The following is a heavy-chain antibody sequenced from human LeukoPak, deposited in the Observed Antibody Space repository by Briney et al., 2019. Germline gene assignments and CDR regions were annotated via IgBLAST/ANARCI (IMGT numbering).Heavy chain of an antibody. V-gene: IGHV1-8*01. Sequence: ASVKVSCKASGYTFTSYDINWVRQATGQGLEWMGWMNPNSGNTGYAQKFQGRVTMTRDTSISTAYMELSSLRSEDTAVYYCARNRVRDDSNDDAFDIWGQGTMVTVSS. D-gene: IGHD3-22*01. J-gene: IGHJ3*02. CDR2: MNPNSGNT. CDR1: GYTFTSYD. CDR3: ARNRVRDDSNDDAFDI.